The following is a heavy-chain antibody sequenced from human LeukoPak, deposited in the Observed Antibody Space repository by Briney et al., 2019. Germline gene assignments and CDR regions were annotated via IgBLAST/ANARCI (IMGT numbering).Heavy chain of an antibody. CDR3: ARGGDFWSGYCDY. CDR2: ISGGGTGT. J-gene: IGHJ4*02. Sequence: GGSLRLSCAASGFTFSSYAMSWVRQAPGKGLEWVSAISGGGTGTYYADSVKGRFTISRGNSMNTLYLQMNSLRAEDTAVYYCARGGDFWSGYCDYWGQGTLVTVSS. CDR1: GFTFSSYA. V-gene: IGHV3-23*01. D-gene: IGHD3-3*01.